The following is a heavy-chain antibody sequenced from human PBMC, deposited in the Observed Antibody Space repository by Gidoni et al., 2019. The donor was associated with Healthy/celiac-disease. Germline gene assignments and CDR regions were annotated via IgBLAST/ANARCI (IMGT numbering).Heavy chain of an antibody. CDR2: IGYDGSNK. Sequence: EAPGLTFSSYGMHWVRQAPGKGLGWVAVIGYDGSNKYYADSVKGRFTISRDNSKNTLYLKMNSLRAEETAVYYCARDSRHGYSYGYGGGYWGQGTLVTVSS. J-gene: IGHJ4*02. CDR1: GLTFSSYG. D-gene: IGHD5-18*01. V-gene: IGHV3-33*01. CDR3: ARDSRHGYSYGYGGGY.